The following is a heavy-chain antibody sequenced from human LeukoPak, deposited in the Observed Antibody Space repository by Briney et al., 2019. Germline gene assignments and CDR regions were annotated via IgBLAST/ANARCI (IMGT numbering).Heavy chain of an antibody. V-gene: IGHV4-4*07. CDR2: IYTSGNT. CDR1: GGSISSYY. D-gene: IGHD6-13*01. CDR3: ARGRGSSWYYFDY. Sequence: SETLSLTCTVSGGSISSYYWSWVRQPAGKGLEWIGRIYTSGNTNCNPSLKGRVTMSVDTSKNQFSLNLSSVTAADTAVYYCARGRGSSWYYFDYWGQGTLVTVSS. J-gene: IGHJ4*02.